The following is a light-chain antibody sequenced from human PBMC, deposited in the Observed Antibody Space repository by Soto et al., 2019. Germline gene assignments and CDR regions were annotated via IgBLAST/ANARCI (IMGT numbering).Light chain of an antibody. J-gene: IGKJ5*01. CDR2: AAS. CDR3: QHYTNWPPIT. Sequence: IPMTQSPVTLSVSPGDSATLSCRASQSIGSNLAWYQQKPGQAPRLLIYAASTRVTGLPGRFSGRGSGTEFTLTISGLQSEDFAIYYCQHYTNWPPITFGQGTRLEIK. V-gene: IGKV3-15*01. CDR1: QSIGSN.